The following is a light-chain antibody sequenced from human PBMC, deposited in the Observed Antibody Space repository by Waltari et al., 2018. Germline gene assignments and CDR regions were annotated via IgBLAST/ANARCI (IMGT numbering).Light chain of an antibody. Sequence: DIQMTQSPSSLSASVGDRVTITCQASQDITNSLNWFQQKPGKAPKLLIYGVSSLETGVPSRFSGSGSGTHFTFTISSLQPEDIATYYCQQYDNLPLTFGQGTKLEIK. CDR1: QDITNS. CDR3: QQYDNLPLT. V-gene: IGKV1-33*01. J-gene: IGKJ2*01. CDR2: GVS.